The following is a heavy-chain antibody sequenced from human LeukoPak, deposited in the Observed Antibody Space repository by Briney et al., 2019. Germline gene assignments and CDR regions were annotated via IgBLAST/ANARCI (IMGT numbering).Heavy chain of an antibody. CDR2: IYHSGST. J-gene: IGHJ4*02. CDR3: AHLIPRMAVAQY. D-gene: IGHD6-19*01. CDR1: GYSISSGYY. Sequence: SETLSLTCTVSGYSISSGYYWGWIRQPPGKGLEWIGSIYHSGSTYYNPSLKNRVTISVDTSKNQFSLKLSSVTAADTAVYYCAHLIPRMAVAQYWGQGTLVTVSS. V-gene: IGHV4-38-2*02.